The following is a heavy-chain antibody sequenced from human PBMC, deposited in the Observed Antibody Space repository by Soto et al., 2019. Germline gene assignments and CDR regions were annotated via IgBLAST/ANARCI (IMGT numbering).Heavy chain of an antibody. V-gene: IGHV3-33*01. Sequence: QVQLVESGGGVVQPGRSLRLSCAASGFTFSSYGMHWVRQAPGKGLEWVAVIWYDGSNKYYADSVKGRFTISRDNSKNTLYRQMNSLRAADTAVYYCARDGITPLTGDSSGWYLGYWGQGTLVTVSS. CDR2: IWYDGSNK. CDR1: GFTFSSYG. CDR3: ARDGITPLTGDSSGWYLGY. J-gene: IGHJ4*02. D-gene: IGHD6-19*01.